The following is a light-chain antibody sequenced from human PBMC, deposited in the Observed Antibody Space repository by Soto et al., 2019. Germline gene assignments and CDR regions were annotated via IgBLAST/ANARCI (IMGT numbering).Light chain of an antibody. Sequence: EIVLTQSPATLSLSPGERATLSCRASQSVSSYLAWYQQKPGQAPRLLIYDASNRATGIPARFSGSGSGTDFTLTISSLEPEDCAVYCCQQRSNWPPYTFGQGTKLELK. CDR3: QQRSNWPPYT. CDR2: DAS. J-gene: IGKJ2*01. V-gene: IGKV3-11*01. CDR1: QSVSSY.